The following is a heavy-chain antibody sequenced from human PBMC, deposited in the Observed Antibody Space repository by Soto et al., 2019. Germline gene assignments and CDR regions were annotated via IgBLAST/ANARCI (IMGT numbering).Heavy chain of an antibody. CDR1: GFTFSSYE. J-gene: IGHJ4*02. CDR3: ARERATTPSI. V-gene: IGHV3-48*03. Sequence: GGSLRLSCAASGFTFSSYEMNWVRQAPGKGLEWVSYISSSGSTIYYADSVKGRFTISRDNAKNSLYLQMNSLRAEDTAVYYCARERATTPSIWGKGTLVTVSS. CDR2: ISSSGSTI. D-gene: IGHD2-15*01.